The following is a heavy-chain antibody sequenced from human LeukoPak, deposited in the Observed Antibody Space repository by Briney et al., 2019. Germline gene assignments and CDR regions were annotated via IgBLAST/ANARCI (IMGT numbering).Heavy chain of an antibody. J-gene: IGHJ4*02. Sequence: GGSLRLSCAASGFTFSTYSMNWVRQAPGKGLEWVSSISSSSTYIYYADSVKGRFTISRDNAKNSLYLQMNSLRAEDTAVYYCASDDSSEIGGQGTLVTVSS. CDR2: ISSSSTYI. CDR1: GFTFSTYS. V-gene: IGHV3-21*01. CDR3: ASDDSSEI. D-gene: IGHD3-22*01.